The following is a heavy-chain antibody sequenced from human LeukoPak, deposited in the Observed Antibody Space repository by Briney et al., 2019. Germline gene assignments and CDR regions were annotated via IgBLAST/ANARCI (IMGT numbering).Heavy chain of an antibody. D-gene: IGHD1-26*01. CDR1: GYTFTGYY. CDR3: ASQLGATSRDY. V-gene: IGHV1-2*02. CDR2: IIPNSGAT. J-gene: IGHJ4*02. Sequence: ASVKVSCKASGYTFTGYYMHWVRQAPGQGLEWMGWIIPNSGATNYARNLQGRVTMTRDTSISTAYMELKRLTSDDTAVYYCASQLGATSRDYWGQGTLVTVSS.